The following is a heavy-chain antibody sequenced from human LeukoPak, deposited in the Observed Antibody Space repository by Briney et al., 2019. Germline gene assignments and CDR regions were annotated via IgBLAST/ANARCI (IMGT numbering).Heavy chain of an antibody. CDR3: AELGITMIGGV. J-gene: IGHJ6*04. CDR1: GFTFSSYW. D-gene: IGHD3-10*02. V-gene: IGHV3-48*04. CDR2: ISSSGSNI. Sequence: GGSLRLSCAASGFTFSSYWMSWVGQAPGKGLEWVSYISSSGSNIYYADSVKGRFTISRDNAKNSLYLQMNSLRAEDTAVYYCAELGITMIGGVWGKGTTVTISS.